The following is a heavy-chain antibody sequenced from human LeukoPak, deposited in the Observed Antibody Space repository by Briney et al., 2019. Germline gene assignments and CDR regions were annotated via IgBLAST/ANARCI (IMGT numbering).Heavy chain of an antibody. D-gene: IGHD3-9*01. CDR3: ASTYYDILTGYYADY. Sequence: SVKVSCKASGGTFSSYAISWVRQAPGQGLEWMGGIIPIFGTANYAQKFRGRVTITADKSTRTAYMELSSLRSEDTAVYYCASTYYDILTGYYADYWGQGTLVTVSS. CDR1: GGTFSSYA. V-gene: IGHV1-69*06. CDR2: IIPIFGTA. J-gene: IGHJ4*02.